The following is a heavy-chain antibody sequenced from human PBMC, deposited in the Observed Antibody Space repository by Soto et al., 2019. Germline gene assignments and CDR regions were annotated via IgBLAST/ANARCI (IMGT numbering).Heavy chain of an antibody. J-gene: IGHJ5*02. D-gene: IGHD6-19*01. CDR3: AGSSGWYAWFDP. CDR1: GFTFSSYA. Sequence: EVQLLESGGGLVQPGGSLRLSCAASGFTFSSYAMSWVRQAPGKGLEWVSAISGSGGSTYYADSVKGRFTISRDNYKNTLYLQMNSLRAEDTAVYYCAGSSGWYAWFDPWGQGTLVTVSS. CDR2: ISGSGGST. V-gene: IGHV3-23*01.